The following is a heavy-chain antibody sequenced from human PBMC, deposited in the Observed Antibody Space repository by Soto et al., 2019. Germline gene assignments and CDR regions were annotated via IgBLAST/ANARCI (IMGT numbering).Heavy chain of an antibody. Sequence: EVQVLESGGGLVQPGGSLRLSCAASGFTFSSYDMNWVRQAPGKGLEWVSGVSASGSITSYAYSAKGRFTISRDNAKNTVFLQMTGLRAEDTAVYFCAKGDCSGGRCYRGFDYWGQGTLVTVSS. V-gene: IGHV3-23*01. CDR2: VSASGSIT. CDR1: GFTFSSYD. D-gene: IGHD2-15*01. CDR3: AKGDCSGGRCYRGFDY. J-gene: IGHJ4*02.